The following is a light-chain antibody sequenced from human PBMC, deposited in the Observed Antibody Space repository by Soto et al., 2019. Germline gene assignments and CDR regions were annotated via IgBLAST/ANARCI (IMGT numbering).Light chain of an antibody. CDR1: QSFSSGY. CDR3: QQYDSPPRT. CDR2: GAS. J-gene: IGKJ1*01. V-gene: IGKV3-20*01. Sequence: EIVLTQSPGTLSLSPGERATLSCRASQSFSSGYLAWYQQKPGQAPRLLISGASRRATGIPDRFSGSGSGTDFTLTISRLEPEEFAVYYCQQYDSPPRTFGQGTKVEIK.